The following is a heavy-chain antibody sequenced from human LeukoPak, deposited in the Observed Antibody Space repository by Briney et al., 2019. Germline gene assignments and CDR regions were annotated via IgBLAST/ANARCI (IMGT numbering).Heavy chain of an antibody. CDR1: GFTFSTYS. CDR3: ARYYGSGRCYYGLDV. V-gene: IGHV3-30*03. CDR2: IPCDRSNK. D-gene: IGHD3-10*01. Sequence: GGSLRLSCEASGFTFSTYSMHWVRQAPGKGLEWVTLIPCDRSNKYYADSVKGRFTISRDNSKNTLYLQMNSLRAEDTAVYYCARYYGSGRCYYGLDVWGQGTTVTVFS. J-gene: IGHJ6*02.